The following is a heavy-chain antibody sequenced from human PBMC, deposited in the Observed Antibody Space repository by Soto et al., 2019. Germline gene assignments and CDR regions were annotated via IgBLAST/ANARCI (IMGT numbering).Heavy chain of an antibody. Sequence: PGGSLRLSCAASGFTFSSYWMSWVRQAPGKGLEWVANIKQEGSEKYYVDSVKGRFTISRDNAKNSLYLQMNSLRAEDTAVYYCARDLGDGYNDYWGQGTLVTVSS. CDR3: ARDLGDGYNDY. CDR1: GFTFSSYW. J-gene: IGHJ4*02. D-gene: IGHD5-12*01. CDR2: IKQEGSEK. V-gene: IGHV3-7*01.